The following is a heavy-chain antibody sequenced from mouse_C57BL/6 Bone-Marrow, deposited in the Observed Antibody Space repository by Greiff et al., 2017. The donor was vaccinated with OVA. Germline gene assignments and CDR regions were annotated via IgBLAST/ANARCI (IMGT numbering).Heavy chain of an antibody. CDR2: IDPSASYT. Sequence: VQLQQPGAELVRPGTSVKLSCKASGYTFTSYWMHWVKQRPGQGLEWIGVIDPSASYTNYNQKFKGKATLTVDTSSSTAYMQLSSLTSEDSAVYYCARGGTTVDYWGQGTTLTVSS. D-gene: IGHD1-1*01. V-gene: IGHV1-59*01. CDR1: GYTFTSYW. CDR3: ARGGTTVDY. J-gene: IGHJ2*01.